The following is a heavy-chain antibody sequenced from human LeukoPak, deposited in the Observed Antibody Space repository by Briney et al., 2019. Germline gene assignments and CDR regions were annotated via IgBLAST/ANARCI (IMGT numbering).Heavy chain of an antibody. D-gene: IGHD2-21*02. CDR3: ARMFMVTGDSTHYYGMDV. J-gene: IGHJ6*02. Sequence: SETLTLTCTASGGTVSSGTYYWSWIRQPPGKGLEWIGYIYYSGSTNYNPPLKSRITISVDTSKNQFSLKLSSVTAADTAVYYCARMFMVTGDSTHYYGMDVWGQGTTVTVSS. V-gene: IGHV4-61*01. CDR2: IYYSGST. CDR1: GGTVSSGTYY.